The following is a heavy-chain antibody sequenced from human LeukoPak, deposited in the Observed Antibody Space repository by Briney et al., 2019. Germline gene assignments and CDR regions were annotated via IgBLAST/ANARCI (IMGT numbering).Heavy chain of an antibody. CDR1: GFTFSSYG. CDR2: ISGSGGST. CDR3: AELGITMIGGV. Sequence: GGSLRLSCAAPGFTFSSYGMSWVRQAPGKGLEWVSAISGSGGSTYYADSVKGRFTISRDNSKNTLYLQMNSLRAEDTAVYYCAELGITMIGGVWGKGTTVTISS. D-gene: IGHD3-10*02. J-gene: IGHJ6*04. V-gene: IGHV3-23*01.